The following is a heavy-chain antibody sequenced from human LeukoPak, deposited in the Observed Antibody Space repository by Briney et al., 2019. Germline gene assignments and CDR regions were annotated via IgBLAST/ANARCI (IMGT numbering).Heavy chain of an antibody. V-gene: IGHV3-30*02. Sequence: GGSLRLSCAASGFTFSSYGMHWVRQAPGKGLEWVAFIRYDGSNKYYADSVKGRFTISRDNSKNTLYLQMNSLRAEDTAVYYCAKDTPLYSSSWYRGFGDYYFDYWGQGTLVTVSS. CDR1: GFTFSSYG. J-gene: IGHJ4*02. CDR3: AKDTPLYSSSWYRGFGDYYFDY. D-gene: IGHD6-13*01. CDR2: IRYDGSNK.